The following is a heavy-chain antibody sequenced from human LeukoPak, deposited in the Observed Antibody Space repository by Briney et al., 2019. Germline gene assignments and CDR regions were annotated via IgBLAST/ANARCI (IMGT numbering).Heavy chain of an antibody. J-gene: IGHJ4*02. CDR2: INPNGGST. V-gene: IGHV1-46*01. Sequence: ASGTVSCKASGYTFTSYYLYWVRQAPGQGRERMGVINPNGGSTTSAQKFQGRVTMPRETSTRTVYMELRSLRSEDTAVYYCARGPGPADDGGGYCFDYWGQGTLVTVSS. D-gene: IGHD3-22*01. CDR3: ARGPGPADDGGGYCFDY. CDR1: GYTFTSYY.